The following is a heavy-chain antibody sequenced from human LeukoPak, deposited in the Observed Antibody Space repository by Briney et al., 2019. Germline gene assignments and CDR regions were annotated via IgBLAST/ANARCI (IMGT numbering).Heavy chain of an antibody. V-gene: IGHV4-59*11. J-gene: IGHJ4*02. CDR3: ARDGYSGSDAL. Sequence: SETLSLTCTVSGGSISSHYWSWIRQPPGKGLEWIGYIYHSGSTKYNPSLKSRVTISVDTSQNQFSLKLSSVTAADTAVYYCARDGYSGSDALWGQGTLVTVSS. CDR1: GGSISSHY. D-gene: IGHD5-12*01. CDR2: IYHSGST.